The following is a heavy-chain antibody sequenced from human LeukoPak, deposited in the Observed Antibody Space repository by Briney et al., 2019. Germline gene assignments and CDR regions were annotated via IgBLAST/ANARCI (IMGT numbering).Heavy chain of an antibody. J-gene: IGHJ4*02. CDR2: INHSGST. D-gene: IGHD3-9*01. Sequence: SETLSLTCAVYGGSFSGYYWSWIRQPPGKGLEWIGEINHSGSTNYNPSLKSRVTISVDTSKNQFSLKLSSVTAADTAVYYCARGKTAMYYDILTGYGREGSSWLAYWGQGTLVTVSS. V-gene: IGHV4-34*01. CDR1: GGSFSGYY. CDR3: ARGKTAMYYDILTGYGREGSSWLAY.